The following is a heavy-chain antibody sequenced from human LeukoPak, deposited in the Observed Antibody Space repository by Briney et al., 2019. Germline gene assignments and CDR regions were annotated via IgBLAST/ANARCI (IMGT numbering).Heavy chain of an antibody. J-gene: IGHJ4*02. V-gene: IGHV4-59*01. Sequence: SETLSLTCAVSGYSISSYYWSWIRQPPGKGLEWIGYIYYSGSTNYNPSLKSRVTISVDTSKNQFSLKLSSVTAADTAVYYCARESPYCSGGSCYYYFDYWGQGTPVTVSS. CDR2: IYYSGST. CDR3: ARESPYCSGGSCYYYFDY. CDR1: GYSISSYY. D-gene: IGHD2-15*01.